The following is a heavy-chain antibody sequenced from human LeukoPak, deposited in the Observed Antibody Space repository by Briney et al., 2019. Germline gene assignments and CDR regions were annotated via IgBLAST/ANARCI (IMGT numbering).Heavy chain of an antibody. CDR3: VRQPDSARYGFDY. CDR2: IGSAGYT. V-gene: IGHV3-13*01. Sequence: GRSLRLSCAASGFTFSSYAMSWVRQTTGKGLEWVSAIGSAGYTYYADSVRGRFTITRDNAKQSLYLQMNSLRVEDTAVYHCVRQPDSARYGFDYWGRGTQVTVSS. J-gene: IGHJ4*02. CDR1: GFTFSSYA. D-gene: IGHD1-14*01.